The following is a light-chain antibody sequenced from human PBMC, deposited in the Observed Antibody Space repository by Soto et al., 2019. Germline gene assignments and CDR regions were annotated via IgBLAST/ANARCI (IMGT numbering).Light chain of an antibody. CDR1: SNVISNYKY. J-gene: IGLJ3*02. CDR2: DVT. V-gene: IGLV2-11*01. Sequence: QSALTQPRSVSGSPGQSVTISCTGTSNVISNYKYVSWYQHHPGKAPRLMIYDVTKRPSGVPDRFSGSKSGNTASLTISGLQAEDESDYYCCSYAGSYFWVFGGGTKLTVL. CDR3: CSYAGSYFWV.